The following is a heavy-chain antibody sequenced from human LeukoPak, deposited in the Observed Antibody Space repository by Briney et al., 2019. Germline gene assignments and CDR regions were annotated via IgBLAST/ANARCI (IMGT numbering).Heavy chain of an antibody. Sequence: ASVKVSCKASGYTFTGHYIRWVRQAPGQGLEWMGFMNPNSGGTNYAQKFQGRVTMTRDTSISTAYMELSRLRSDDTAVYYCAREYYGRALDPWGQGTLVTVSS. CDR2: MNPNSGGT. J-gene: IGHJ5*02. CDR1: GYTFTGHY. CDR3: AREYYGRALDP. V-gene: IGHV1-2*02. D-gene: IGHD2-21*01.